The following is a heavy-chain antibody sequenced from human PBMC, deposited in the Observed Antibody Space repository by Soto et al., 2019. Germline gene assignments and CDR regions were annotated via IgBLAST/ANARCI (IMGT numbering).Heavy chain of an antibody. Sequence: EVQLLESGGGLVQPGGSLRLSCAASGFTFNTYAMNWVRQAPGKGLEWVSAISGSGGSTYYADSVKGRFTISRDNSKNTLYLQMNSLRAEDTAVYYWAKGATSSWYGGQFDCWGQGTQVTVSS. CDR2: ISGSGGST. J-gene: IGHJ4*02. D-gene: IGHD6-13*01. CDR3: AKGATSSWYGGQFDC. CDR1: GFTFNTYA. V-gene: IGHV3-23*01.